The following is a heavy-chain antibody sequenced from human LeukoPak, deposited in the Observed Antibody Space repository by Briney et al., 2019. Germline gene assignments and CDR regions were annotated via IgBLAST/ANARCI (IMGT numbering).Heavy chain of an antibody. CDR1: GYTFADYY. D-gene: IGHD2-2*01. J-gene: IGHJ4*02. CDR3: ARANFLYCSSSTCLFDY. CDR2: INPNDGDT. Sequence: ASVKVSCKASGYTFADYYMHWVRQAPGQGFEWMGWINPNDGDTNYAQKFQGRVTMTRDTSISTAHMEVSRLRSDDTAVYYCARANFLYCSSSTCLFDYWGQGALVTVSS. V-gene: IGHV1-2*02.